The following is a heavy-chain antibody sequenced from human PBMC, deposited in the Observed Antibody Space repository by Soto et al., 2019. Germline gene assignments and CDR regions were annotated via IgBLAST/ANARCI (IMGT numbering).Heavy chain of an antibody. V-gene: IGHV3-21*01. D-gene: IGHD1-1*01. Sequence: EVQLAESGGGLVQPGGSLRLSCAASGFTLSSYAMNWVRQAPGKGLEWVSSIDSGGSRTFYADTVKGRFTISRDNAKNSLFLQMNSLRAEDTAVYFCTREVQPGVRREYDYWGQGTLVTVSS. CDR3: TREVQPGVRREYDY. CDR2: IDSGGSRT. CDR1: GFTLSSYA. J-gene: IGHJ4*02.